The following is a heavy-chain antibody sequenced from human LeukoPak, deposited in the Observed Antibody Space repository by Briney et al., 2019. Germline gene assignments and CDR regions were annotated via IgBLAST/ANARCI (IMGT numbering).Heavy chain of an antibody. Sequence: GGSLRLSCAASGFTFSSYTMHWVRQAPGKGLNWLSLIFPNGKTKNYADSVEGRFTISRDNSKNTLYLQMDNLGAEDTAVYYCAREFPMDSILGAFDIWGQGTMVTVSS. CDR2: IFPNGKTK. CDR1: GFTFSSYT. V-gene: IGHV3-30*04. D-gene: IGHD3-10*01. CDR3: AREFPMDSILGAFDI. J-gene: IGHJ3*02.